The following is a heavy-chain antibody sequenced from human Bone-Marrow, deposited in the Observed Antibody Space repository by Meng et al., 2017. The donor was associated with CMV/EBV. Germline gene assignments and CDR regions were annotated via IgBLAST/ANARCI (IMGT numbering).Heavy chain of an antibody. CDR1: GFTFSSYS. V-gene: IGHV3-21*01. CDR3: ARDPQTFYYFDY. CDR2: ISSSSSYI. D-gene: IGHD3-16*01. J-gene: IGHJ4*02. Sequence: GESLKISCAASGFTFSSYSMNWVRQAPGKGLEWVSSISSSSSYIYYADSVKGRFTISRDNAKNSLYLQMNSLRAEDTAVYYCARDPQTFYYFDYWGQGTLVTVSS.